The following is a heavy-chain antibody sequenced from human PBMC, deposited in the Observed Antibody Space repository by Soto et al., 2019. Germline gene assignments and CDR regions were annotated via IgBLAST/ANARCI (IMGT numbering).Heavy chain of an antibody. D-gene: IGHD2-2*02. Sequence: PGGSLRLSCVASGFTFRNHAMTWVRQAPGKGLERVSGISGSGTMKYYADSVRGHFIISRENAKNTLHLQMDNLRVEDTAVYYCAKEAEENEQVPIPGDNWGQGTLVTVSS. J-gene: IGHJ4*02. CDR2: ISGSGTMK. CDR3: AKEAEENEQVPIPGDN. V-gene: IGHV3-23*01. CDR1: GFTFRNHA.